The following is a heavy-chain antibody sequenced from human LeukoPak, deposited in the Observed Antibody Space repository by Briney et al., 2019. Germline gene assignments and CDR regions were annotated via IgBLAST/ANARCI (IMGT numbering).Heavy chain of an antibody. V-gene: IGHV3-23*01. J-gene: IGHJ4*02. CDR3: ARSTVTVAAAGIDY. Sequence: GGSLRLSCAGSGFTVSSNYMSWVRQPPGKGLEWVSAISGSGDRTYYADPVRGRFTISRDGSRNTLFLQMNSLRVEDTAVYYCARSTVTVAAAGIDYWGQGTLVTVSS. CDR1: GFTVSSNY. CDR2: ISGSGDRT. D-gene: IGHD6-13*01.